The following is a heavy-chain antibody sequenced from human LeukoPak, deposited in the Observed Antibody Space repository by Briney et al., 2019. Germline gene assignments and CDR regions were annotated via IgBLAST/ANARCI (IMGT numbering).Heavy chain of an antibody. CDR3: ASTRSSGWYLYYFDY. V-gene: IGHV4-59*01. CDR2: IYYSGST. J-gene: IGHJ4*02. Sequence: PSETLSLTCTVSGGSIGSYYWSWIRQPPGKGLEWIGYIYYSGSTNYNPSLKSRVTISVDTSKNQFSLKLSSVTAADTAVYYCASTRSSGWYLYYFDYWGQGTLVTVSS. CDR1: GGSIGSYY. D-gene: IGHD6-19*01.